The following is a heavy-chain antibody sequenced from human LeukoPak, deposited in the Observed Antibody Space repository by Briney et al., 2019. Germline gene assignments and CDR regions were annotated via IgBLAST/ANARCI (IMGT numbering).Heavy chain of an antibody. CDR2: ISGSGGST. V-gene: IGHV3-23*01. CDR3: AKDYDFWSGYYFGPLFDI. J-gene: IGHJ3*02. Sequence: GGSLRLSCAASGFTFSSYAMSWVRQAPGKGLEWVSAISGSGGSTYYADSAKGRFTISRDNSKNTLYLQMNSLRAEDTAVYYCAKDYDFWSGYYFGPLFDIWGQGTMVTVSS. D-gene: IGHD3-3*01. CDR1: GFTFSSYA.